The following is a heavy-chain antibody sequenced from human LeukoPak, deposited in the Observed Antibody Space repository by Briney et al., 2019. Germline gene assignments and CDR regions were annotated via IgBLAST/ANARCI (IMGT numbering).Heavy chain of an antibody. CDR2: IYYSGST. CDR1: GGSISSGDYY. Sequence: SETLSLTCTVSGGSISSGDYYWSWIRQPPGKGLEWIGYIYYSGSTYYNPSLKSRVTISVDTSKNQFSLKLSSVTAADTAVYYCARSHLTAAGFDYWGQGTLVTVSS. V-gene: IGHV4-30-4*01. CDR3: ARSHLTAAGFDY. J-gene: IGHJ4*02. D-gene: IGHD2-2*01.